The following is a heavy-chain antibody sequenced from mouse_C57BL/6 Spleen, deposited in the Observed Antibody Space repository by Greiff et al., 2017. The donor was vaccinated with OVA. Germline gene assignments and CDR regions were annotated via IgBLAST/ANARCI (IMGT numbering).Heavy chain of an antibody. CDR1: GFTFSSYA. Sequence: EVHLVESGEGLVKPGGSLKLSCAASGFTFSSYAMSWVRQTPEKRLEWVAYISSGGDYIYYADTVKGRFTISRDNARNTLYLQMSSLKSEDTAMYYCTRGLTGTGTDYFDYWGQGTTLTVSS. J-gene: IGHJ2*01. D-gene: IGHD4-1*01. CDR3: TRGLTGTGTDYFDY. CDR2: ISSGGDYI. V-gene: IGHV5-9-1*02.